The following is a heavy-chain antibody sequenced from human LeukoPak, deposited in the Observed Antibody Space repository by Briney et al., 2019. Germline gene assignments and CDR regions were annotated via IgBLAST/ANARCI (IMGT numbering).Heavy chain of an antibody. CDR2: ISGSDGST. CDR1: GFTFSSYT. D-gene: IGHD6-19*01. Sequence: PGGSLRLSCATSGFTFSSYTMNWVRRAPGKGLEWVSGISGSDGSTYYADSVKGRFTISRDNSKNTLYLQMNSLRVEGTAVYYCAKDPPGAGPDFDCWGQGTLVTVSS. J-gene: IGHJ4*02. V-gene: IGHV3-23*01. CDR3: AKDPPGAGPDFDC.